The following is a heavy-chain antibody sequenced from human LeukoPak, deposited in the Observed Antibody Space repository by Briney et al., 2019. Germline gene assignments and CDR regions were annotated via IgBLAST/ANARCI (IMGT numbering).Heavy chain of an antibody. CDR1: GYTFTGYY. V-gene: IGHV1-2*02. J-gene: IGHJ3*02. Sequence: ASVKVSCKASGYTFTGYYMHWVRQAPGQRLEWMGWINPNSGGTNYAQKFQGRVTMTRDTSISTAYMELSRLRSDDTAVYYCAREDNWNRNAFDIWGQGTMVTVSS. D-gene: IGHD1-20*01. CDR3: AREDNWNRNAFDI. CDR2: INPNSGGT.